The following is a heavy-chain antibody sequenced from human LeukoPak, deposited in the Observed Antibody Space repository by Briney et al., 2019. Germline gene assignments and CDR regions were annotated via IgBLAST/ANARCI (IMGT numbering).Heavy chain of an antibody. CDR2: ISASGGGT. CDR1: GFTFSSYA. D-gene: IGHD6-19*01. CDR3: ARDPRTSGWPYYFDY. Sequence: GGSLRLSCAASGFTFSSYAMTWVRQAPGKGLEWVSAISASGGGTYYADSVKGRFTISRDHSKNTVYLQMNSPRADDTAVYYCARDPRTSGWPYYFDYWGQGTLVTVSS. V-gene: IGHV3-23*01. J-gene: IGHJ4*02.